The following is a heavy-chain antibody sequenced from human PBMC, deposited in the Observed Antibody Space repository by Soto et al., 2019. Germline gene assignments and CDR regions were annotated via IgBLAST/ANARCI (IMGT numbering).Heavy chain of an antibody. D-gene: IGHD1-1*01. CDR3: ARGRYGDY. Sequence: QVPLVQSGAEVKKPGASVKVSCKASGYTFTSYGITWVRQAPGQGLEGMGWISAHNGNPDYAQKLQGRVIVARDTSTSAAYMELRSRISDDTAVYYCARGRYGDYWGQGALVTVSS. CDR1: GYTFTSYG. V-gene: IGHV1-18*01. J-gene: IGHJ4*02. CDR2: ISAHNGNP.